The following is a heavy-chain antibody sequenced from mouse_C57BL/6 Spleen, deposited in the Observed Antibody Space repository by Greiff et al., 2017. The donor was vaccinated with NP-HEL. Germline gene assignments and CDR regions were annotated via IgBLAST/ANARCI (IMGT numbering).Heavy chain of an antibody. Sequence: QVQLQQTGAELVMPGASVKLSCKASGYTFTSYWMHWVKQRPGQGLEWIGEIDPSDSYTNYNQKFKGKSTLTVDKSSSTAYMQLSSLTSEDSAVYYCARGLRGFDYWGQGTTLTVSS. CDR1: GYTFTSYW. CDR2: IDPSDSYT. J-gene: IGHJ2*01. D-gene: IGHD1-1*01. CDR3: ARGLRGFDY. V-gene: IGHV1-69*01.